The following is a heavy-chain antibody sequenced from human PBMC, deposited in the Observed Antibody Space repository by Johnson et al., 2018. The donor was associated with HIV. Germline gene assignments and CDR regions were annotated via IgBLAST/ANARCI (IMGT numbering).Heavy chain of an antibody. V-gene: IGHV3-66*02. D-gene: IGHD1-26*01. CDR1: GFDFKSYA. CDR2: IYSGDNT. CDR3: ARVRVGAFDI. Sequence: VQLVESGGGLVQPGGSLRISCAASGFDFKSYAMTWVRQAPGKGLEWVSVIYSGDNTYYADPVKGRFTISRDNSKSTLYLQMQGLRTEDTAMYYCARVRVGAFDIWGQGTMVTVSS. J-gene: IGHJ3*02.